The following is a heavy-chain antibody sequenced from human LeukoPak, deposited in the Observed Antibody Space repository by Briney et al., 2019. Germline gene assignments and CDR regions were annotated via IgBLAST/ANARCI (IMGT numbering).Heavy chain of an antibody. Sequence: SETLSLACAVYGGSLIDHYWNWIRQPPGKGLEWIGEINHSGSTKYNPSLKSRVSLSVDTSKNQFSLNLNSVTAADTAVYYCARGNIAAAVKYWGQGTLVTVSS. J-gene: IGHJ1*01. D-gene: IGHD6-13*01. V-gene: IGHV4-34*01. CDR1: GGSLIDHY. CDR3: ARGNIAAAVKY. CDR2: INHSGST.